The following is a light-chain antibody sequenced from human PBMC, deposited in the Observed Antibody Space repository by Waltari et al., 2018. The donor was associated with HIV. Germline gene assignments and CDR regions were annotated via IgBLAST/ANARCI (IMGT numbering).Light chain of an antibody. Sequence: IQMTQSPSSLSASVGDRVTITCRTDLDIGTYLNWYHHRPGKAPNLLIYDASTLHSGVASRFSGIGSGTVFTLTITSLQPEDFGSFYCQQTYNVPPTFGQGTKVDVK. CDR2: DAS. CDR3: QQTYNVPPT. CDR1: LDIGTY. J-gene: IGKJ1*01. V-gene: IGKV1-39*01.